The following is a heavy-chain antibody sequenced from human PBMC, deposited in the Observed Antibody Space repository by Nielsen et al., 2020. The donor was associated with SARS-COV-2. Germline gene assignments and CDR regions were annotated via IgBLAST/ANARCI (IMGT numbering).Heavy chain of an antibody. D-gene: IGHD6-13*01. V-gene: IGHV4-59*13. J-gene: IGHJ5*02. Sequence: SVTLSLTFTVSGFSISSYYCSWFRQPPGKCLLWFVFIFYSGSTNYNPSLKIRVTISVDTSKNQFSLKLSSVTAADTAVYYCARGTSAIAAAALDPWGQGTLVTVSS. CDR1: GFSISSYY. CDR2: IFYSGST. CDR3: ARGTSAIAAAALDP.